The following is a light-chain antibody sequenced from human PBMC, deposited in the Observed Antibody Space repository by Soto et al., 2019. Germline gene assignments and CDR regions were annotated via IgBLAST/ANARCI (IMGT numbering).Light chain of an antibody. J-gene: IGLJ1*01. Sequence: QSVLTQPPSVSGAPGQRVTISCSGGSSNIGAAYDVHWYQHLPGTAPKLLIYGSTNRPSGVPGRFSGSKSGTSASLAITGLQAEDEADYYCQSYDSSLSGYVFGAGTKVTVL. V-gene: IGLV1-40*01. CDR2: GST. CDR3: QSYDSSLSGYV. CDR1: SSNIGAAYD.